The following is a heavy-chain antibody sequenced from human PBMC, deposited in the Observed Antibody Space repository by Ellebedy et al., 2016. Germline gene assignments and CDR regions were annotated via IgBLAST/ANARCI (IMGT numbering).Heavy chain of an antibody. CDR2: IYYSGST. V-gene: IGHV4-59*08. Sequence: SETLSLTCTVSGGSISSYYWSWIRQPPGKGLEWIGYIYYSGSTNYNPSLKSRVTISVDTSKNQFSLKLSSVTAADTAVYYCARGGSLRLGELSINRHFDYWGQGTLVTVSS. CDR1: GGSISSYY. CDR3: ARGGSLRLGELSINRHFDY. J-gene: IGHJ4*02. D-gene: IGHD3-16*02.